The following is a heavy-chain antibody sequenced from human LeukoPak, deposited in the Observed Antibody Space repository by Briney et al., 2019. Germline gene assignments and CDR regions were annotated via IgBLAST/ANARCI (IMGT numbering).Heavy chain of an antibody. CDR2: IKEDGTEK. CDR1: GFNFNHYW. Sequence: GGSLRLSCAASGFNFNHYWMIWVRQSPGKGLEWVANIKEDGTEKNYVDSVKGRFTISRDNAKNSLYLQMNSLRAEDTAVYYCARGGSESDYWGQGTLVTVSS. V-gene: IGHV3-7*01. CDR3: ARGGSESDY. J-gene: IGHJ4*02.